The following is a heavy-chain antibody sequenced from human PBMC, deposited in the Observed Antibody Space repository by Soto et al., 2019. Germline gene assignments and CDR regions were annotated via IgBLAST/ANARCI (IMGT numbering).Heavy chain of an antibody. Sequence: EAQLVESGGGLIQPGGSLRLSCTDAGLTVSTNYMSWIRQAPGQGLEWVSVIYKSGDTYYADSVKGRFTISRDNSKSTLYLQMNSLRAEDSGLYYCARDPWDRLGWYFKDWGQGTLVTVSS. V-gene: IGHV3-53*01. CDR3: ARDPWDRLGWYFKD. D-gene: IGHD1-26*01. CDR1: GLTVSTNY. CDR2: IYKSGDT. J-gene: IGHJ1*01.